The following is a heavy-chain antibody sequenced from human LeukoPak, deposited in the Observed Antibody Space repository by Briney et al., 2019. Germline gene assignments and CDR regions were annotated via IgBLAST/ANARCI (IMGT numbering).Heavy chain of an antibody. CDR1: GFIFDDYA. V-gene: IGHV3-49*04. D-gene: IGHD3-22*01. Sequence: QPGGSLRLSCTASGFIFDDYALSWVRQAPGKGLEWVGLIRSTAYGATTAYAASVEGRFTISRDDSKSIAYLQMYSLKTEDTAVYYCTRLGITFYYDSSGYYPGAFDIWGQGTLVTVSS. CDR3: TRLGITFYYDSSGYYPGAFDI. CDR2: IRSTAYGATT. J-gene: IGHJ3*02.